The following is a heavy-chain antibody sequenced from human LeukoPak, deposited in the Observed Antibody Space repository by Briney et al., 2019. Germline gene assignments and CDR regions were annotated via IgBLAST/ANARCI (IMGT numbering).Heavy chain of an antibody. CDR3: GSSPYVWGIDH. Sequence: GGSLRLSCADSGFTVSNNYMSWVRQAPGKGVELVSIIYTGASTYYADSVKGRFTISRDNSKSTLHLQMKSLKADDTAVYYCGSSPYVWGIDHWGQGTPVTVSS. D-gene: IGHD3-16*01. V-gene: IGHV3-53*01. J-gene: IGHJ4*02. CDR2: IYTGAST. CDR1: GFTVSNNY.